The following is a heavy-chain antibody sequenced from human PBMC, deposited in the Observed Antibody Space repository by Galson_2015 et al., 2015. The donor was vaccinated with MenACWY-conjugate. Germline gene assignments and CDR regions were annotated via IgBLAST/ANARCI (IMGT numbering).Heavy chain of an antibody. CDR3: ARERGPYDAFDV. Sequence: SLRLSCAASGFSLSNCGMHWVRQAPGTGLAWLAFIWSNGINNYYADSVRGRFTISRDDSKHSLLLQMNSLRVDDTAVYYCARERGPYDAFDVWGQGTMVTVSS. CDR1: GFSLSNCG. J-gene: IGHJ3*01. V-gene: IGHV3-33*01. D-gene: IGHD3-10*01. CDR2: IWSNGINN.